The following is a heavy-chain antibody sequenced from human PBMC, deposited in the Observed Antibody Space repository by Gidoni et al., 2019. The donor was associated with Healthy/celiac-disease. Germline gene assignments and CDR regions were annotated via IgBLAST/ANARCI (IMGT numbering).Heavy chain of an antibody. CDR1: GGSISSSSYY. CDR3: ARSGGMYGSLWSARPPYGMDV. V-gene: IGHV4-39*01. J-gene: IGHJ6*02. Sequence: QLQLQESGPGLVKPSETLSLTCTVSGGSISSSSYYWGWIRQPPGKGLEWIGSIYYSGSTYYNPSLKSRVTISVDTSKNQFSLKLSSVTAADTAVYYCARSGGMYGSLWSARPPYGMDVWGQGTTVTVSS. CDR2: IYYSGST. D-gene: IGHD4-17*01.